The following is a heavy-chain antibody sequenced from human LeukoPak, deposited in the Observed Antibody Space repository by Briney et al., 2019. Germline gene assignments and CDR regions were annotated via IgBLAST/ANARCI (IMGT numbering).Heavy chain of an antibody. CDR2: IYYSGST. V-gene: IGHV4-59*01. CDR3: ARVTIVGATDFDY. D-gene: IGHD1-26*01. Sequence: SETLSLTCTVSVGSISSYYWSWIRQPPGKGLEWIGYIYYSGSTNYNPSLKSRVTISVDTSKNQFSLKLSSVTAADTAVYYCARVTIVGATDFDYWGRGTLVTVSS. CDR1: VGSISSYY. J-gene: IGHJ4*02.